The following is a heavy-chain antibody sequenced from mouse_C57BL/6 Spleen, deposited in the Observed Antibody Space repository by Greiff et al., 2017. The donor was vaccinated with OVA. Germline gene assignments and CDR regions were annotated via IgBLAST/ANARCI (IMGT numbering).Heavy chain of an antibody. CDR1: GYTFTDYY. J-gene: IGHJ2*01. Sequence: VQGVESGPELVKPGASVKISCKASGYTFTDYYINWVKQRPGQGLEWIGWIFPGSGSTYYNEKFKGKATLTVDKSSSTAYMLLSSLTSEDSAVYFCARKGDYYGSSYFDYWGQGTTLTVSS. CDR3: ARKGDYYGSSYFDY. V-gene: IGHV1-75*01. D-gene: IGHD1-1*01. CDR2: IFPGSGST.